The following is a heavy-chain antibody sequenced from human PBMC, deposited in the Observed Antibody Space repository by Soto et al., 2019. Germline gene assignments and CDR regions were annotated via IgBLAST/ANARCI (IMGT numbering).Heavy chain of an antibody. CDR2: IDPSGGVT. Sequence: ASVKVSCKASGYTFTKTHIPWVLQAPGQGLEWMGMIDPSGGVTRDAQRFQGRITMTSDTSTSSVYMELRGLTSEDTAVYYCARDVICHVIYETIGSYFDLWCPGILVTVSS. CDR3: ARDVICHVIYETIGSYFDL. J-gene: IGHJ4*02. V-gene: IGHV1-46*01. CDR1: GYTFTKTH. D-gene: IGHD3-10*01.